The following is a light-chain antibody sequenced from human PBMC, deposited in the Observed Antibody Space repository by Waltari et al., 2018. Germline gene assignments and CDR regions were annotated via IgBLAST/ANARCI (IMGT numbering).Light chain of an antibody. J-gene: IGKJ1*01. CDR1: QSITYY. Sequence: DIQMTQSPSSLSASVGDRVTITCRASQSITYYLNWYQQQPGKAPKLLVYAASSLQSGVPSRFSGSGSGTEFTLTINSLQPEDSATYYCQQTYSTPRTFGQGTKVQIK. V-gene: IGKV1-39*01. CDR3: QQTYSTPRT. CDR2: AAS.